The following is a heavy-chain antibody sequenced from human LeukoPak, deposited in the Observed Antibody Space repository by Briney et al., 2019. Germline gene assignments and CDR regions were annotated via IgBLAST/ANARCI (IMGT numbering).Heavy chain of an antibody. J-gene: IGHJ4*02. D-gene: IGHD3-10*01. Sequence: GGSLRLSCSVSGFTFSDYAMHWVRQAPGKGLEYVSAISNSGGSTDYADSVSGGFTIFRDNPRRTLFLQMSSLTAEDTALYYCVKDSRASGRGGNFDYWGQGTLVTVS. V-gene: IGHV3-64D*09. CDR3: VKDSRASGRGGNFDY. CDR1: GFTFSDYA. CDR2: ISNSGGST.